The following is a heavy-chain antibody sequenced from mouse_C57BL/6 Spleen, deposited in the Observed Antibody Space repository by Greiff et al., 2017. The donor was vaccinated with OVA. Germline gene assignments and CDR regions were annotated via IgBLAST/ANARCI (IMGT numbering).Heavy chain of an antibody. V-gene: IGHV5-12*01. D-gene: IGHD2-3*01. Sequence: EVQLQESGGGLVQPGGSLKLSCAASGFTFSDSYMYWVRQTPEKRLEWVAYISNGGGSTYYPDTVKGRFTISRDNAKNTLYLQMSRLKSEDTAMYYCARRRDDDYFDVWGTGTTVTVSS. CDR2: ISNGGGST. CDR3: ARRRDDDYFDV. J-gene: IGHJ1*03. CDR1: GFTFSDSY.